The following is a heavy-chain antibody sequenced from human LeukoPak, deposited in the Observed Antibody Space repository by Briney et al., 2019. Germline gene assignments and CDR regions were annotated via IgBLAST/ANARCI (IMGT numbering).Heavy chain of an antibody. Sequence: SETLSLTCTVSSGSTSGYYWSWIRQPPGKGLEWIGYSYYSGSTSYSPSLKSRVTILVDTSKNQFSLKLTYVTPADTAVYYCARVRLGAGDAFDIWGQGTMVTVST. CDR1: SGSTSGYY. V-gene: IGHV4-59*01. CDR2: SYYSGST. J-gene: IGHJ3*02. CDR3: ARVRLGAGDAFDI. D-gene: IGHD1-26*01.